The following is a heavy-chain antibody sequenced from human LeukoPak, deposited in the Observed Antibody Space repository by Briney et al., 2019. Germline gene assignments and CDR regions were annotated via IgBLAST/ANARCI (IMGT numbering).Heavy chain of an antibody. CDR2: IYYSGST. J-gene: IGHJ6*03. V-gene: IGHV4-59*01. Sequence: PSETLSLTCTVSGGSISSYYWSWIRQPPGKGLEWIGYIYYSGSTNYNPSLKSRVTISVDTSKNQFSLKLRSVTAADTAFYYCARVGETGMAWYYSYMDVWGKGTTVTVSS. D-gene: IGHD5-18*01. CDR3: ARVGETGMAWYYSYMDV. CDR1: GGSISSYY.